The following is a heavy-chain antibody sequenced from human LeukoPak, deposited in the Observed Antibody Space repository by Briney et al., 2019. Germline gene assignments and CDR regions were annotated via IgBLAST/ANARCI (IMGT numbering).Heavy chain of an antibody. Sequence: GGSLRLSCAASGFTFSSYSMNWVRQAPGKGREGVSYISSSSSTIYYADSVKGRFTISRDNAKNSLYLQMNSLRDEDTAVYYCARDIYDSSGFDYWGQGTLVTVSS. D-gene: IGHD3-22*01. J-gene: IGHJ4*02. CDR3: ARDIYDSSGFDY. CDR2: ISSSSSTI. V-gene: IGHV3-48*02. CDR1: GFTFSSYS.